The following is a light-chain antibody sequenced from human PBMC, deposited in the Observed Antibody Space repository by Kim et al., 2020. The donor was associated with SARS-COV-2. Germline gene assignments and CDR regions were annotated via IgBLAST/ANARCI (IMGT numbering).Light chain of an antibody. CDR1: ENISTY. J-gene: IGKJ1*01. Sequence: SPGERATLSCRASENISTYLAWYQQKPGQAPRLLIYHASTRATGIPARFSGSGSGTEFTLTISSLQSEDFAVYHCQQYNNWPWTFGQGTKVEIK. CDR3: QQYNNWPWT. V-gene: IGKV3-15*01. CDR2: HAS.